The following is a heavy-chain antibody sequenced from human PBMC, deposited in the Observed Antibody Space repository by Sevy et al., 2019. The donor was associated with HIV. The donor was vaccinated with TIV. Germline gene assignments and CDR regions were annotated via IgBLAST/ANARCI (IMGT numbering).Heavy chain of an antibody. CDR3: ARELWPGDY. CDR2: VDQGGSQK. Sequence: GGSLRLSCAASGFSFSDYFMCWVRQAPGKGLEWVANVDQGGSQKYYVGSVKGRFTISRDNAKNSVYLQMNRLRLDDTAVYYCARELWPGDYWGQGTLVTVSS. J-gene: IGHJ4*02. V-gene: IGHV3-7*01. D-gene: IGHD2-21*01. CDR1: GFSFSDYF.